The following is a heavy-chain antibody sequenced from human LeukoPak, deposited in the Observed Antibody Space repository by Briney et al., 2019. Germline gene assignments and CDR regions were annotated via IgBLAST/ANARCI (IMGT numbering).Heavy chain of an antibody. CDR3: AKDWCSSTSCYFDY. Sequence: GSLRLSCAASGFTFSSYGMHWVRQTPGKGLEWVAFIRYDGSNKYYADSVKGRFTISRDNSKNTLYLQMNSLRAEDTAVYYCAKDWCSSTSCYFDYWGQGTLVTVSS. J-gene: IGHJ4*02. CDR2: IRYDGSNK. V-gene: IGHV3-30*02. D-gene: IGHD2-2*01. CDR1: GFTFSSYG.